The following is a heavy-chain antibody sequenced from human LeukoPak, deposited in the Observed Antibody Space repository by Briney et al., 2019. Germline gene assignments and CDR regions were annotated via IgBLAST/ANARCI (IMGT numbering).Heavy chain of an antibody. CDR1: GGSISSYY. J-gene: IGHJ6*03. CDR3: ARGPVSRYYDSSGYYPHYYYYMDV. Sequence: SETLSLTCTVSGGSISSYYWSWIRQPPGKGLEWIGYIYYSGSTNYNPSLKSRVTISVDTSKNQFSLKLSPVTAADTAVYYCARGPVSRYYDSSGYYPHYYYYMDVWGKGTTVTVSS. CDR2: IYYSGST. V-gene: IGHV4-59*08. D-gene: IGHD3-22*01.